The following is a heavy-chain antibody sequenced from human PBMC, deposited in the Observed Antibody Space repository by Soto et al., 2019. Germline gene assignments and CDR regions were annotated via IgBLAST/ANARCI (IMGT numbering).Heavy chain of an antibody. CDR2: ISWNSGSI. J-gene: IGHJ5*02. D-gene: IGHD6-13*01. CDR3: ENSKGGTASSWACFPP. Sequence: GGSLRLSCAASGLTFDDYGMHWVRQAPGKGLEWVSGISWNSGSIGYADSVKGRFTISRDNAKNSLYLQMNSLRAEDTALYYCENSKGGTASSWACFPPWGRAPLVPVSP. V-gene: IGHV3-9*01. CDR1: GLTFDDYG.